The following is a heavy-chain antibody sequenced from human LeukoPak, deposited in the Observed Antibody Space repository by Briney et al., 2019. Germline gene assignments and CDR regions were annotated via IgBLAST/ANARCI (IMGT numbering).Heavy chain of an antibody. CDR3: ARGWGEGYMDV. CDR2: ISSSSSHI. J-gene: IGHJ6*03. Sequence: GGSLRLSCAASGFTFSSYSMNWVRQAPGKGLEWVSSISSSSSHIYYADSVKGRFTISRDNAKNSLYLQMNSLRAEDTAVYYCARGWGEGYMDVWGKGTTVTVSS. D-gene: IGHD7-27*01. CDR1: GFTFSSYS. V-gene: IGHV3-21*01.